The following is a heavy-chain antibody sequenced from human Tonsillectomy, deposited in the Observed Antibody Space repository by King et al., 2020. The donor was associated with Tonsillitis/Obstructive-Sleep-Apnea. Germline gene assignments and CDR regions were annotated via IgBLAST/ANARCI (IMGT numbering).Heavy chain of an antibody. D-gene: IGHD3-16*01. J-gene: IGHJ5*02. CDR3: AREGGS. V-gene: IGHV3-30*04. CDR1: GFTFSSYA. CDR2: ISYDGSNS. Sequence: VQLVESGGGVVQPGRSLRLSCAASGFTFSSYAMHWVRQAPGKGLEWVAVISYDGSNSYYADSVKCRFTISRDNSKNTLYVQMNSLRAEDTAVYYCAREGGSWGQGTLVTVSS.